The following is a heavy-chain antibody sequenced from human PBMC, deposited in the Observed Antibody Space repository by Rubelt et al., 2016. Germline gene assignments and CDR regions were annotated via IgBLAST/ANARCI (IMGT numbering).Heavy chain of an antibody. D-gene: IGHD2-21*01. J-gene: IGHJ4*02. CDR2: INRDGSRT. CDR1: GFIFNKYW. Sequence: EVQLVESGGVSVRRGGSVRPSCAASGFIFNKYWMHWVRQVPGEGLVWVSRINRDGSRTDYADSVKGRFTISRDNAKNTLHLQMNSLRDEDTAVYYCARGSYYFDYWGQGTLVTVSS. V-gene: IGHV3-74*01. CDR3: ARGSYYFDY.